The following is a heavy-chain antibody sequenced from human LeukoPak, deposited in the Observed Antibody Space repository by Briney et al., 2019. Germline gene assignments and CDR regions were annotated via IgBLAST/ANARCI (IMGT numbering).Heavy chain of an antibody. CDR3: ARDAVVTARNYYLDY. CDR2: ISGSGGST. D-gene: IGHD2-21*02. CDR1: GFTFSDYY. J-gene: IGHJ4*02. V-gene: IGHV3-23*01. Sequence: PGGSLRLSCAASGFTFSDYYMSWIRQAPGKGLEWVSAISGSGGSTYYADSVKGRFTISRDNSKNTLYLQMNSLRAEDTAVYYCARDAVVTARNYYLDYWGQGTLVTVSS.